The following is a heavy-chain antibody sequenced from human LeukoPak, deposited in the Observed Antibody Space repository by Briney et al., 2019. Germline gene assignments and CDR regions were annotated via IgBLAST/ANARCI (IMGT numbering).Heavy chain of an antibody. J-gene: IGHJ4*02. CDR2: IYYSGST. CDR1: GGSISSSSYY. V-gene: IGHV4-39*07. D-gene: IGHD2-15*01. Sequence: SETLSLTCTVFGGSISSSSYYWGWIRQPPGKGLEWIGSIYYSGSTYYNPSLKSRVTISVDTSKNQFSLKLSSVTAADTAVYYCARSTPLDYWGQGTLVTVSS. CDR3: ARSTPLDY.